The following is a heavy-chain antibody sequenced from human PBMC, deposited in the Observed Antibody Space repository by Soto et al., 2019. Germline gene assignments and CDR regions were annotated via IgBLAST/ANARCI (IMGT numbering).Heavy chain of an antibody. CDR1: GYTFTSYG. V-gene: IGHV1-18*01. CDR2: TSAYNGNT. J-gene: IGHJ5*02. CDR3: ARDGRNGGASDYRGRDTGIRFDP. D-gene: IGHD1-26*01. Sequence: VSEKVSCKASGYTFTSYGISWVGPAAVQGLEWMGWTSAYNGNTNYAQKLQGRVTMITDTSRDTAYMMLRSLRSDDTAVYYCARDGRNGGASDYRGRDTGIRFDPWGKGTLVTVSS.